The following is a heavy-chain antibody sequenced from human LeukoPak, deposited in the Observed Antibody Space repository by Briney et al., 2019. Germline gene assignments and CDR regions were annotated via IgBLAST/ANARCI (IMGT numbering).Heavy chain of an antibody. J-gene: IGHJ4*02. CDR3: VRRNLFDY. CDR2: ISQDGTKQ. V-gene: IGHV3-7*03. Sequence: PGGSLRLSCAASGFTFSDHYIDWVRQAPGKGLECVASISQDGTKQYYVDSVRGRFTISRDDAKNSVYLQMNNLRVQDTAVYYCVRRNLFDYWGQGTLVTVSS. CDR1: GFTFSDHY.